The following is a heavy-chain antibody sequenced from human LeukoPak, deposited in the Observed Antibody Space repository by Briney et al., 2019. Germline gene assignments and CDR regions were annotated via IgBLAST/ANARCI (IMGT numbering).Heavy chain of an antibody. CDR3: ARVAVLRYFDWLSSISYFDY. Sequence: PSETLSLTCAVYGGSFSGYYWSWIRQPPGKGLEWIGEINHSGSTNYNPSLKSRVTISVDTSKNQFSLKLSSVTAADTAVYYCARVAVLRYFDWLSSISYFDYWDQGTLVTVSS. J-gene: IGHJ4*02. V-gene: IGHV4-34*01. CDR1: GGSFSGYY. D-gene: IGHD3-9*01. CDR2: INHSGST.